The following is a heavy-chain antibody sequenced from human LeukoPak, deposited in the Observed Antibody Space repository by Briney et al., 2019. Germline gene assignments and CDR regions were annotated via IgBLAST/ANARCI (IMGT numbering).Heavy chain of an antibody. Sequence: ASVKISCKSSGYSFTSYYMHWVRQAPGRGLEWMGIINPGGGSTSYAQKFQGRVTMTRDTSASTVYMELSSLRSEDTAVYYCAREAAARYCSGGNCYPNWFDPWGQGTLVTVSS. CDR1: GYSFTSYY. CDR3: AREAAARYCSGGNCYPNWFDP. CDR2: INPGGGST. V-gene: IGHV1-46*01. D-gene: IGHD2-15*01. J-gene: IGHJ5*02.